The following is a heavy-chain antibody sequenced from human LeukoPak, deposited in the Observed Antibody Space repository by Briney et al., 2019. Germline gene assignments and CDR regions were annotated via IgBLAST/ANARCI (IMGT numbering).Heavy chain of an antibody. Sequence: SETLSLTCTVSGGSISSYYWSWIRQPPGEGLEWIGYIYYSGSTNYNPSLKSRVTISVDTSKNQFSLKLSSVTAAATAVYYCARAYGHNWFDPWGQGTLVTVSS. J-gene: IGHJ5*02. CDR2: IYYSGST. CDR1: GGSISSYY. D-gene: IGHD2-8*01. CDR3: ARAYGHNWFDP. V-gene: IGHV4-59*01.